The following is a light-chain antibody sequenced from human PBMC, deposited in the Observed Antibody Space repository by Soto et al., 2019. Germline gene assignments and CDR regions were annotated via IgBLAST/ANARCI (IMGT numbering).Light chain of an antibody. CDR1: QSLSDN. CDR3: QQYGSSPRT. CDR2: RAS. V-gene: IGKV3-20*01. J-gene: IGKJ1*01. Sequence: IVMTQSPDTLAVSPGETVTLSYRASQSLSDNLAWYQQKPGQAPRLLIFRASSRASGIPARFSGGGSGTDFTLSISRLEPEDFVVYYCQQYGSSPRTFGQGTKVDIK.